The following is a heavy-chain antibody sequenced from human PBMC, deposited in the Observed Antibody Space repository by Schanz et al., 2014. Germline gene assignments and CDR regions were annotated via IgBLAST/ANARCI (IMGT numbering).Heavy chain of an antibody. J-gene: IGHJ5*02. Sequence: EVQLVESGGGLVKPGGSLRLSCAVSGFTFSFYSMNWVRQAPGKGLEWVSSISHTSSTINYADSVKGRFTISRDNAKNSLFLQMNSLRAEDTAVYYCARAGYDADNWFDPWGQGTLVTVSS. CDR3: ARAGYDADNWFDP. V-gene: IGHV3-21*01. CDR2: ISHTSSTI. CDR1: GFTFSFYS. D-gene: IGHD2-2*01.